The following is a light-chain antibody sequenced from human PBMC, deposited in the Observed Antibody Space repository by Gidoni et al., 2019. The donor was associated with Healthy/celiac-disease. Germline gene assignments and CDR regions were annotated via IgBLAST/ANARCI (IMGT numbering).Light chain of an antibody. V-gene: IGKV1-39*01. Sequence: DIQMTQSPSSLSASVGDRVTITCRASQSISSYLNWYQQKPGKAPKLLIYAASSLQSGVPSRFSGSGSGTDFTLTINSLQPEDFATYYCQQTYITGLTFXGXTKVEIK. CDR1: QSISSY. CDR2: AAS. CDR3: QQTYITGLT. J-gene: IGKJ4*01.